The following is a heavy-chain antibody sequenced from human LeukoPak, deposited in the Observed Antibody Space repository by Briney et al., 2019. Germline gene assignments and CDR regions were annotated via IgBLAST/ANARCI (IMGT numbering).Heavy chain of an antibody. D-gene: IGHD1-14*01. CDR1: GFTFSSYA. V-gene: IGHV3-30-3*01. CDR2: ISYDGSNK. Sequence: GGSLRLSCAASGFTFSSYAMHWVRQAPGKGLEWVAVISYDGSNKYYADSVKGRFTISRDNSKNTLYLQMNSLRAEDTAVYYCARSYRADYYYGMDVWGQGTTVTVSS. J-gene: IGHJ6*02. CDR3: ARSYRADYYYGMDV.